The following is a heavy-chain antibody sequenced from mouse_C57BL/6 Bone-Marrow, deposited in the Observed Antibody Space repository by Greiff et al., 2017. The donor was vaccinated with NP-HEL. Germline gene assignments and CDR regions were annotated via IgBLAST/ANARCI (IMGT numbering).Heavy chain of an antibody. CDR3: ARSWEVYDGYYEDYAMDY. J-gene: IGHJ4*01. D-gene: IGHD2-3*01. CDR1: GYTFTSYW. Sequence: QVQLKQPGAELVKPGASVKLSCKASGYTFTSYWMHWVKQRPGQGLEWIGMIHPNSGSTNYNEKFKSKATLTVDKSSSTAYMQLSSLTSEDSAVYYCARSWEVYDGYYEDYAMDYWGQGTSVTVSS. V-gene: IGHV1-64*01. CDR2: IHPNSGST.